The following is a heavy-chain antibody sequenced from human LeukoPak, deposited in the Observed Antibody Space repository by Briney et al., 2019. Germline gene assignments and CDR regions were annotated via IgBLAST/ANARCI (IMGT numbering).Heavy chain of an antibody. CDR1: GLHISSGGYY. J-gene: IGHJ6*02. CDR3: ARVGIVVPAAMSPLYYGMDV. Sequence: PSAALSLTCTVSGLHISSGGYYWRWFRQHPGKGLEWIAYIYYSGSTYYNPSLKSRVTISVDTSKNQFSLKLSSVTAADTAVYYCARVGIVVPAAMSPLYYGMDVWGQGTTVTVSS. CDR2: IYYSGST. D-gene: IGHD2-2*01. V-gene: IGHV4-31*03.